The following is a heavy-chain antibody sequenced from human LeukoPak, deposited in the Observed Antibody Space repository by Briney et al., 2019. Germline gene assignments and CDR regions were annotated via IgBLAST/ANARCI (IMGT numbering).Heavy chain of an antibody. J-gene: IGHJ4*02. CDR2: IYYSGST. Sequence: SETLSLTCIVSGGSISTSAYYWGWIRQPPGKGLEWIGSIYYSGSTYYNPSLKSRVTISVDTSKNQFSLKLSSVTAADTAVYYCARLSIGSYGGDYWGQGTLVTVSS. CDR3: ARLSIGSYGGDY. V-gene: IGHV4-39*01. CDR1: GGSISTSAYY. D-gene: IGHD1-26*01.